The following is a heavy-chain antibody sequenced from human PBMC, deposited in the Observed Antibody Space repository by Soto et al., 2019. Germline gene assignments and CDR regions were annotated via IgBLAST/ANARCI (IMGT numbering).Heavy chain of an antibody. J-gene: IGHJ4*02. CDR3: ARGKPDILTGLDY. D-gene: IGHD3-9*01. V-gene: IGHV4-59*01. Sequence: QVQLQESGPGLVKPSETLSLTCTVSGGSISSYYWSWIRQPPGKGLEWIGYIYYSGSTNYNPSLKSRVTMSVDTSKHQFSLKLSSVTAADTAVYYCARGKPDILTGLDYWGQGTLVTVSS. CDR2: IYYSGST. CDR1: GGSISSYY.